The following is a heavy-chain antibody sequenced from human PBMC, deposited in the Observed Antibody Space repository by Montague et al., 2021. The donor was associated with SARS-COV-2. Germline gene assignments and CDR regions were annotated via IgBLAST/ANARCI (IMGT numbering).Heavy chain of an antibody. CDR1: GFDFFNFD. J-gene: IGHJ4*02. CDR2: ISSSGATI. CDR3: ATNKYCTPHDCLHGRQYFDL. D-gene: IGHD2-8*01. V-gene: IGHV3-48*03. Sequence: SLRLSCAASGFDFFNFDMAWVRQAPGRGLEWISDISSSGATILYADSLKGRFTISRDNIQKSLYQQMNSLRAEDTAVYYCATNKYCTPHDCLHGRQYFDLWSQGTLVTVSS.